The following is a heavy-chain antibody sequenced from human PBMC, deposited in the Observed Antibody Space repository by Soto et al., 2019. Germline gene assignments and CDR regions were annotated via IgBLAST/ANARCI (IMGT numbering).Heavy chain of an antibody. CDR2: IWYDGSNK. V-gene: IGHV3-33*01. J-gene: IGHJ4*02. CDR3: ARGLYGGTTYYFDY. Sequence: GGSLRLSCVASGLTFSNYGMHWVRQAPGKGLEWLTIIWYDGSNKYYADSVKGRFTISRDNSKNTLYLQMNGLRAEDAAVYYCARGLYGGTTYYFDYWGQGTLVTVSS. D-gene: IGHD4-17*01. CDR1: GLTFSNYG.